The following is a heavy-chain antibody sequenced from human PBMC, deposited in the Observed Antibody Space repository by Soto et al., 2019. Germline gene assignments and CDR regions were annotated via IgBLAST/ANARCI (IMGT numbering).Heavy chain of an antibody. D-gene: IGHD3-9*01. V-gene: IGHV4-59*08. Sequence: ASETLSLTCTVSGGSISSYYWSWIRQPPGKGLEWIGYIYYSGSTNYNPSLKSRVTISVDTSKNQFSLKLSSVTAADTAVYYCARQIDYDILTGHQGWFDPWGQGTLVTVSS. CDR3: ARQIDYDILTGHQGWFDP. J-gene: IGHJ5*02. CDR1: GGSISSYY. CDR2: IYYSGST.